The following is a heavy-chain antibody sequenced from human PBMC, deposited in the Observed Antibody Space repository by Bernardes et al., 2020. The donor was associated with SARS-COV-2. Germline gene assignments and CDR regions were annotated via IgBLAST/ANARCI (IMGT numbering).Heavy chain of an antibody. CDR1: GFTFSTYW. V-gene: IGHV3-74*01. CDR3: VRDWHSVGDY. CDR2: ITTDGSGT. J-gene: IGHJ4*02. D-gene: IGHD1-26*01. Sequence: GGSLRLSCAASGFTFSTYWMHWVRQAPAKGLLWVSRITTDGSGTDYAESVKGRFTISRDNVKNTLFLQMNSLRGEDTAVYYCVRDWHSVGDYWGQGTLVTVSS.